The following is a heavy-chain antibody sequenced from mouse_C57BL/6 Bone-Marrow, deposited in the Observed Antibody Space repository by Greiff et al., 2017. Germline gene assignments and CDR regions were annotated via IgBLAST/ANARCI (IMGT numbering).Heavy chain of an antibody. CDR3: ARGLYYYAMDY. D-gene: IGHD3-1*01. CDR2: ISSGGSYT. Sequence: EVQGVESGGDLVKPGGSLKLSCAASGFSFSSYGMSWVRQTPDKRLEWVATISSGGSYTYYPDSVKGRFTISRDNAKNSLYLQMSSLKSEDTAMYYCARGLYYYAMDYWGQGTSVTGSS. CDR1: GFSFSSYG. V-gene: IGHV5-6*01. J-gene: IGHJ4*01.